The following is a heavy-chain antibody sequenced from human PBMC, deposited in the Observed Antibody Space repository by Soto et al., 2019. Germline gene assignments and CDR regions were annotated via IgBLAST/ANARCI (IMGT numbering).Heavy chain of an antibody. V-gene: IGHV1-69*13. CDR1: GGTFSGYA. CDR2: IIPIFGTA. Sequence: SVKVSCKASGGTFSGYAISWVRQAPGQGLEWMGGIIPIFGTANYAQKFQGRVTITADESTSTAYMELSSLRSEDTAVYYCARSSGGNFGIIIEGTNWFAPWGQGTLVTVSS. CDR3: ARSSGGNFGIIIEGTNWFAP. J-gene: IGHJ5*02. D-gene: IGHD1-26*01.